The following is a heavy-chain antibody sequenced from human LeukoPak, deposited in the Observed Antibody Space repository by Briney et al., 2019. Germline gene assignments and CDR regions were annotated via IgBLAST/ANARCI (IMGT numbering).Heavy chain of an antibody. J-gene: IGHJ4*02. CDR1: GFTFSSYG. CDR3: AKDQYDFWSGYYTNYYFDY. V-gene: IGHV3-30*02. CDR2: IRYDGINK. Sequence: GGSLRLSCAASGFTFSSYGMHWVRQAPGKGLEWVAFIRYDGINKYYADSVKGRFTISRDNSKNTLYLQMNSLRSEDTAVFYCAKDQYDFWSGYYTNYYFDYWGQGTLVTVSS. D-gene: IGHD3-3*01.